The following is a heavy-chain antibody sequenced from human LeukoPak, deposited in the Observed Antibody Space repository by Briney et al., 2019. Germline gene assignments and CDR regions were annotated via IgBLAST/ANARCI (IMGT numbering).Heavy chain of an antibody. Sequence: SETLSLTCAVYGGSFSGYYWSWIRQPAGKGLEWIGRIYSSGRTNYNPSLKSRVTISLDTSRNQFSLRLYSVTAADTAIYYCARVTGYMTEDYFDYWGQGTLITVSS. CDR2: IYSSGRT. CDR3: ARVTGYMTEDYFDY. D-gene: IGHD6-13*01. J-gene: IGHJ4*02. CDR1: GGSFSGYY. V-gene: IGHV4-59*10.